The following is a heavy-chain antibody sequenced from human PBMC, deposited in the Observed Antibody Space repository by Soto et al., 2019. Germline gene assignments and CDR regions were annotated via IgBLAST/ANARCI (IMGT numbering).Heavy chain of an antibody. CDR1: GFPFSSYA. V-gene: IGHV3-23*01. Sequence: EVQLLESGGGLVQPGGSLRLSCAASGFPFSSYAMSWVRQAPGKGLEWLSSISGSGGTTYYADSVKGRFTISRDNSKNTVYLQMNSLRAEDTAVYYCGKGAGGRDGWGQGTLVTVSS. J-gene: IGHJ4*02. CDR2: ISGSGGTT. D-gene: IGHD3-10*01. CDR3: GKGAGGRDG.